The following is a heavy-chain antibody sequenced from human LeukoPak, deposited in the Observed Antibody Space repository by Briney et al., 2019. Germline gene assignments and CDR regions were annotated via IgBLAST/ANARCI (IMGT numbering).Heavy chain of an antibody. D-gene: IGHD6-13*01. Sequence: PSETLSLTCTVSGGSISSSTFYWGWIRQPPGKGLEWIGSIYYSGSTYYNPSLKSRVTISVDTSKNQFSLKLSSVTAADTAVYYCVRTGYSSSWYYFDYWGQGTLVTVSS. CDR3: VRTGYSSSWYYFDY. CDR2: IYYSGST. J-gene: IGHJ4*02. CDR1: GGSISSSTFY. V-gene: IGHV4-39*07.